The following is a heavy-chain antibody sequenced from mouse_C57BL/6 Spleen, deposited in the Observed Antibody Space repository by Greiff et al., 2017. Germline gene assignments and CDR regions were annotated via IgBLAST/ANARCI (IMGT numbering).Heavy chain of an antibody. V-gene: IGHV3-6*01. J-gene: IGHJ2*01. Sequence: EVQVVESGPGLVKPSQSLSLTCSVTGYSITSGYYWNWIRQFPGNKLEWMGYISYDGSNNYNPSLNNRISITRDTSKNQFFLKLNSVTPEDTATYYCARLITTVAYYFDYWGQGTTLTVSS. CDR1: GYSITSGYY. D-gene: IGHD1-1*01. CDR3: ARLITTVAYYFDY. CDR2: ISYDGSN.